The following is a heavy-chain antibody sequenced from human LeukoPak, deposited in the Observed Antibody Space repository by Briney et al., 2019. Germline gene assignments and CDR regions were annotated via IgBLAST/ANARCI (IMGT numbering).Heavy chain of an antibody. J-gene: IGHJ6*03. CDR2: ISGSGQNM. V-gene: IGHV3-48*03. Sequence: PGGSLRLSCAASGFTFSFYEMNWVRQAPGKGLEWIAYISGSGQNMHYADSVKGRFIISRDNAKKSLYLQLTSLGADDTAVYYCARHGADFDILTGRLSYHYMDVWGKGTTVTVFS. D-gene: IGHD3-9*01. CDR1: GFTFSFYE. CDR3: ARHGADFDILTGRLSYHYMDV.